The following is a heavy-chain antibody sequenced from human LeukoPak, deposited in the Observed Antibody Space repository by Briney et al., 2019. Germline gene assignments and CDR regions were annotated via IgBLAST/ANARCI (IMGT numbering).Heavy chain of an antibody. CDR1: GFTFDDYG. CDR2: INWNGGST. V-gene: IGHV3-20*04. CDR3: ARLMRGYCSSTSCYYYGMDV. J-gene: IGHJ6*02. D-gene: IGHD2-2*01. Sequence: GGSLRLSCAASGFTFDDYGMSWVRQAPGKGLEWVSGINWNGGSTGYADSVKGRFTISRDNAKNSLYPQMNSLRAEDTALYYCARLMRGYCSSTSCYYYGMDVWGQGTTVTVSS.